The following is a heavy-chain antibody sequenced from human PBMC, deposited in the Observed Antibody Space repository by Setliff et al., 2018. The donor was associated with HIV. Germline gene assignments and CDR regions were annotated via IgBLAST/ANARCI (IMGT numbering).Heavy chain of an antibody. V-gene: IGHV3-30*02. D-gene: IGHD3-22*01. CDR3: ANEQYYYDSSGLDY. CDR1: GFTFSSYG. Sequence: GESLRLSCAASGFTFSSYGMHWVRQAPGKGLEWVAFIRYDGSNKYYADSVKGRFTISRDNSKNTLYLQMNSLRAEDTAVYYCANEQYYYDSSGLDYWGQGTQVTVSS. CDR2: IRYDGSNK. J-gene: IGHJ4*02.